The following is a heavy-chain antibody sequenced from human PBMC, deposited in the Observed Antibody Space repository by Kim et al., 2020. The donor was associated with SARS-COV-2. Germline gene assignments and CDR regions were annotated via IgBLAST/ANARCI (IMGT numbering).Heavy chain of an antibody. J-gene: IGHJ4*02. V-gene: IGHV1-69*13. D-gene: IGHD3-16*02. CDR3: ARDRYDYVWGSYRYRQFDY. Sequence: SVKVSCKASGGTFSSYAISWVRQAPGQGLEWMGGIIPIFGTANYAQKFQGRVTITADESTSTAYMELSSLRSEDTAVYYCARDRYDYVWGSYRYRQFDYWGQGTLVTVSS. CDR1: GGTFSSYA. CDR2: IIPIFGTA.